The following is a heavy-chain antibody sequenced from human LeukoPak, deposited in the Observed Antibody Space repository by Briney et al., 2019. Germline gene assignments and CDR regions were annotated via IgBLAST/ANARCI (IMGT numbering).Heavy chain of an antibody. CDR2: ISSSSSYI. CDR1: GFTFSRYS. D-gene: IGHD2-2*01. CDR3: ASSSPNWFDP. J-gene: IGHJ5*02. Sequence: GGSLRLSCAASGFTFSRYSMNWVRQAPGKGLEGVSSISSSSSYIYYADSVKGRFTISRDNAKNSLYLQMNSLRAEDTAVYYCASSSPNWFDPWGQGTLVTVSS. V-gene: IGHV3-21*01.